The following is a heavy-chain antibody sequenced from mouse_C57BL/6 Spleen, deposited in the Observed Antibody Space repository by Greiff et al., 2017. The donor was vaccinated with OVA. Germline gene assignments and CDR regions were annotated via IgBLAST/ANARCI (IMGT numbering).Heavy chain of an antibody. CDR2: INPNNGGT. Sequence: EVQLQQSGPGLVKPGASVKIPCKASGYTFTDYNMDWVKQSHGKSLEWIGDINPNNGGTIYNQKFKGKATLTVDKSSSTAYMELRSLTSEDTAVYYCARDGGGYYAMDYWGQGTSVTVSS. D-gene: IGHD1-1*01. V-gene: IGHV1-18*01. CDR1: GYTFTDYN. J-gene: IGHJ4*01. CDR3: ARDGGGYYAMDY.